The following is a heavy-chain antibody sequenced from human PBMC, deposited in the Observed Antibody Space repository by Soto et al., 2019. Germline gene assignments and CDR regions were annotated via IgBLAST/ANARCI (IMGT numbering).Heavy chain of an antibody. J-gene: IGHJ4*02. CDR2: ISGSGGTT. Sequence: EVQLLEAGGGLVQPGGSLRLSCAASGFTFSSYAMSWVRQAPGKGLEWVSAISGSGGTTYYADSVKGGFTISRDNSKNTLYLQMNSLRAEDTAVYYCAKLSRSSSYDSSGSHWGQGTLVTVSS. D-gene: IGHD3-22*01. V-gene: IGHV3-23*01. CDR3: AKLSRSSSYDSSGSH. CDR1: GFTFSSYA.